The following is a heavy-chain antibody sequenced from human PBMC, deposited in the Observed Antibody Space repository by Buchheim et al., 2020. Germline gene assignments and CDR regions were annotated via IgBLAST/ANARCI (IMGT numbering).Heavy chain of an antibody. Sequence: QLQLQESGPGLVKPSETLSLTCAVSNGSISNSNYYWGLVRQPSGEGLEWIGSIYYSGSPYYNPSLKSGVTLSVNTSKNQFFLKLSSVTAADTAVYYCASKPGDRYSYGSYYFDYWGQGTL. D-gene: IGHD5-18*01. V-gene: IGHV4-39*07. CDR1: NGSISNSNYY. J-gene: IGHJ4*02. CDR3: ASKPGDRYSYGSYYFDY. CDR2: IYYSGSP.